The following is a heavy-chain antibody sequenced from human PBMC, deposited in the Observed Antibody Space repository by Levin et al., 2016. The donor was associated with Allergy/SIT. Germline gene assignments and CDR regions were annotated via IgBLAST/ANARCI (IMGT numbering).Heavy chain of an antibody. D-gene: IGHD3-3*01. V-gene: IGHV3-23*01. J-gene: IGHJ6*02. Sequence: VRQMPGKGLEWVSAISGSGGSTYYADSVKGRFTISRDNSKNTLYLQMNSLRAEDTAVYYCAKIRRETIFGVVIPYIHYYGMDVWGQGTTVTVSS. CDR2: ISGSGGST. CDR3: AKIRRETIFGVVIPYIHYYGMDV.